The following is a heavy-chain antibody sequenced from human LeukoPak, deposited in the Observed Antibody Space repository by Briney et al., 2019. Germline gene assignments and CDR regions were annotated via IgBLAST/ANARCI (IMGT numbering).Heavy chain of an antibody. D-gene: IGHD4-17*01. V-gene: IGHV3-66*01. CDR3: ARYYGDHAGCFDY. J-gene: IGHJ4*02. CDR1: EFSVGSNY. Sequence: GGSLRLSCAASEFSVGSNYMAWVRQAPGKGLEWVSLIYSGGSTYYADSVKGRFTISRDNSKSTLYLQMSSLRAEDTAMYHCARYYGDHAGCFDYWGQGTLVTVSS. CDR2: IYSGGST.